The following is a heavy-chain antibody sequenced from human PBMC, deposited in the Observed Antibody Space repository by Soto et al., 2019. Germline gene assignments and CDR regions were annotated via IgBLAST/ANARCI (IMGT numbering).Heavy chain of an antibody. Sequence: QVQLQESGPGLVKPSETLSLTCTVSGGSISSYYWSWIRQPPGKGLEWIGYIYYNGSTNYNPSLKSRVTISVDTSKNQCSLKLSSVTAADTAVYYCARTYYDFWSGYWRWFDPWGQGTLVTVSS. CDR2: IYYNGST. CDR1: GGSISSYY. D-gene: IGHD3-3*01. V-gene: IGHV4-59*01. CDR3: ARTYYDFWSGYWRWFDP. J-gene: IGHJ5*02.